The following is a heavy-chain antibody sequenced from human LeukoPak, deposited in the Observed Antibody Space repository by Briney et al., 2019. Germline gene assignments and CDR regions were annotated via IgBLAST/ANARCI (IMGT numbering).Heavy chain of an antibody. CDR3: AREGYYYDSSGLIHYYYYGMDV. CDR2: IIPIFGIA. Sequence: ASVKVPCKASGGTFSSYAISWVRQAPGQGLEWMGRIIPIFGIANYAQKFQGRVTITADKSTSTAYMELSSLRSEDTAVYYCAREGYYYDSSGLIHYYYYGMDVWGQGTTVTVSS. D-gene: IGHD3-22*01. J-gene: IGHJ6*02. CDR1: GGTFSSYA. V-gene: IGHV1-69*04.